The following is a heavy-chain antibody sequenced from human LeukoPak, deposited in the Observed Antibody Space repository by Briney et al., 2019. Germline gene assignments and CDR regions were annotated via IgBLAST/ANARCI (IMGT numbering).Heavy chain of an antibody. CDR3: AKESGALGAPLYDY. D-gene: IGHD4/OR15-4a*01. Sequence: GGSLRLSSAASGFTFSDYYMSWIRQAPGKGLEWVSYISSSGSTIYYADSVKGRFTISRDNAKNSLYLQMNSLRAEDTAVYYCAKESGALGAPLYDYWGRGILVTASS. CDR2: ISSSGSTI. J-gene: IGHJ4*02. V-gene: IGHV3-11*01. CDR1: GFTFSDYY.